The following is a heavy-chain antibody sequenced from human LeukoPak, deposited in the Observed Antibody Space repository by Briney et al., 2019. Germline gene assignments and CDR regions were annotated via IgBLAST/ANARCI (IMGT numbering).Heavy chain of an antibody. D-gene: IGHD1-26*01. Sequence: PGGSLRLSCAASGFTFSSYWMHWVRQAPGKGLVWVSRINTDGSSTSYADSVKGRFTISRDNAKNTAYLQMNGLRAEDTAVYYCARVKVGSWDWFDPWGQGTLVTVSS. CDR3: ARVKVGSWDWFDP. J-gene: IGHJ5*02. V-gene: IGHV3-74*01. CDR2: INTDGSST. CDR1: GFTFSSYW.